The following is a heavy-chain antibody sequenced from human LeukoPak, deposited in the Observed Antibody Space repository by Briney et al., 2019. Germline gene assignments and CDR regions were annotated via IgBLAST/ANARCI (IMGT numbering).Heavy chain of an antibody. V-gene: IGHV1-18*01. CDR2: ITAHNGNT. Sequence: ASVKVSCKASGYTFPTYGISGLRQAPGQGLRWRGWITAHNGNTKYAQKLQGRVTMTTDTSTSTAYMELRSLRSDDTAVYYCARAPRYTSSNFYFDYWGQGTLVTVSS. D-gene: IGHD6-13*01. J-gene: IGHJ4*02. CDR1: GYTFPTYG. CDR3: ARAPRYTSSNFYFDY.